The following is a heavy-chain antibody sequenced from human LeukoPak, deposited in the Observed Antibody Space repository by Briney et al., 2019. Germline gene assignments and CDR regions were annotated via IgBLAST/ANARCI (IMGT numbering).Heavy chain of an antibody. CDR1: GFTFSIYL. J-gene: IGHJ4*02. Sequence: GGSLRLSCAASGFTFSIYLVHWVRKAPGKGLVWVSSINSDGSSTSYADSVKGRFTISRDNAENTLYLQMNTLRAEDTAVYYCASLDYWGQGTPVTVSS. V-gene: IGHV3-74*01. CDR2: INSDGSST. CDR3: ASLDY.